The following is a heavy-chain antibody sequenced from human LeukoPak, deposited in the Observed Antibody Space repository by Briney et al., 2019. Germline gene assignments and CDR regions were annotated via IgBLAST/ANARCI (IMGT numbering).Heavy chain of an antibody. V-gene: IGHV4-30-4*01. Sequence: PSQTLCLSCTVSGVSLSRGDIYWSWIRQPPGQGLVWVGYIYYRGNTNYNPSLKSRVTISVDTSKNQFSLKLSSVTAADTAVYYCARETEILYGSGPFDYWGQGTLVTVSS. J-gene: IGHJ4*02. D-gene: IGHD3-10*01. CDR1: GVSLSRGDIY. CDR2: IYYRGNT. CDR3: ARETEILYGSGPFDY.